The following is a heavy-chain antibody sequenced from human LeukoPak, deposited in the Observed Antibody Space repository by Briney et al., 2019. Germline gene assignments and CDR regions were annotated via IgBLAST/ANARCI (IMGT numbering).Heavy chain of an antibody. D-gene: IGHD6-19*01. V-gene: IGHV3-23*01. CDR2: ISSRGDST. Sequence: SGGSLILSCAASGFIFSNYAISWVRQVPGRGLEWVSTISSRGDSTYVADSVKGRFTISRDNSKNSLYLQMNTVRAEDTAVYYCVKGPRPDITVAHTVENWGQGTLVTVSS. CDR1: GFIFSNYA. CDR3: VKGPRPDITVAHTVEN. J-gene: IGHJ4*02.